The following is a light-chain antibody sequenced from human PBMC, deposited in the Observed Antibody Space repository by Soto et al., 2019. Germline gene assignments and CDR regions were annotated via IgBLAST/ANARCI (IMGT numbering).Light chain of an antibody. Sequence: DLQMTQSPSSLSASVGDRVTITCRASQSISSYLNWYQQKPGKAPKLLIYAASSLQSGVPSRFSDSGSWTNFTLTISSLQPEDFATYYCQQSYSTPPSCGQGTKVEIK. CDR2: AAS. J-gene: IGKJ1*01. CDR3: QQSYSTPPS. CDR1: QSISSY. V-gene: IGKV1-39*01.